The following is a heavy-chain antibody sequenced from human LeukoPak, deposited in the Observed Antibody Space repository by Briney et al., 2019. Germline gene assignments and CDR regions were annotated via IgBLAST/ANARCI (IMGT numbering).Heavy chain of an antibody. D-gene: IGHD4-17*01. CDR1: GYTFTGYY. CDR2: INPNSGGT. Sequence: ASVKVSCKASGYTFTGYYMHWVRQAPGQGLEWTGWINPNSGGTNYTQKFQGRVTMTRDTSISTAYMELSRLRPDDTAVYYCARADSYYGDYVYYFDYWGQGTLVTVSS. J-gene: IGHJ4*02. V-gene: IGHV1-2*02. CDR3: ARADSYYGDYVYYFDY.